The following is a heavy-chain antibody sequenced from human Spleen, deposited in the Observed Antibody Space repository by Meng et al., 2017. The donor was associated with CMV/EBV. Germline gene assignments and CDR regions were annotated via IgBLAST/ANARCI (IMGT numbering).Heavy chain of an antibody. V-gene: IGHV3-33*06. Sequence: CAASGFTFSSYGMPWVRQAPGKGLEWVAVIWNDGSNKYYADSVKGRFTISRDNSKNTLYLQMNSLRAEDTAVYYCAKVGWFGELSVDYWGQGTLVTVSS. CDR2: IWNDGSNK. D-gene: IGHD3-10*01. J-gene: IGHJ4*02. CDR3: AKVGWFGELSVDY. CDR1: GFTFSSYG.